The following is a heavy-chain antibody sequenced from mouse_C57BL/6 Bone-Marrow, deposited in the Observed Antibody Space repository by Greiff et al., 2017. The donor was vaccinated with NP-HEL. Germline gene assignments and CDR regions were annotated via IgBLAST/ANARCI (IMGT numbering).Heavy chain of an antibody. V-gene: IGHV5-6*02. J-gene: IGHJ2*01. CDR2: ISSGGSYT. CDR1: GFTFSSYG. CDR3: ARRSAVYYFDD. Sequence: EVMLVESGGDLVKPGGSLKLSCAASGFTFSSYGMSWVRQTPDKRLEWVATISSGGSYTYYPDSVKGRFTISRDNAKNTLYLQMSSLKSEDTAMYYCARRSAVYYFDDWGQGTTLTVSS.